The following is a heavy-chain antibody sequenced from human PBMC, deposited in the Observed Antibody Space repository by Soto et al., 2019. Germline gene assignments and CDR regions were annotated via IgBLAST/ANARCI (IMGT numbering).Heavy chain of an antibody. D-gene: IGHD6-19*01. CDR1: GVSFTSYA. CDR2: VTGGGETT. J-gene: IGHJ4*02. CDR3: AKAQEASGLPYSYLDY. V-gene: IGHV3-23*01. Sequence: GGSLRLSCKSYGVSFTSYAMSLVRRAPGRGLEWVSVVTGGGETTYYADSVKGRFTISRDNSKKTLFLEMRSLRGEDTAVYFCAKAQEASGLPYSYLDYWGPGNLVTVSS.